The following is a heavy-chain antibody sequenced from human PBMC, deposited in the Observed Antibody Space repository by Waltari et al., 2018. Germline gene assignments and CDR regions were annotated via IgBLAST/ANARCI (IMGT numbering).Heavy chain of an antibody. V-gene: IGHV4-30-4*08. J-gene: IGHJ4*02. Sequence: QVQLQESGPRLVKPSQTLSLTCTVSGASIRNGDNYWTWIRQPPGKGLEWIGCINDGGVTFQNPARNTYYNPSLKSRLTISVDTSKNQFSLSLTSATAADTAVYFCARARPTYLDILTDPGYFDYWGQGALVTVSS. CDR3: ARARPTYLDILTDPGYFDY. D-gene: IGHD3-9*01. CDR1: GASIRNGDNY. CDR2: INDGGVTFQNPARNT.